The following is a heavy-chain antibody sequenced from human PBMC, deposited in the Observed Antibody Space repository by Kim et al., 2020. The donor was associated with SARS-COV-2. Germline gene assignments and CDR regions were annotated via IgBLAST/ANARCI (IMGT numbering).Heavy chain of an antibody. CDR3: ARDPHWNDVWFHP. V-gene: IGHV1-18*01. J-gene: IGHJ5*02. D-gene: IGHD1-1*01. Sequence: AQKLQGRVTMTTDTSTSTAYMELRSLRSDDTAVYYCARDPHWNDVWFHPWGQGTLVTVSS.